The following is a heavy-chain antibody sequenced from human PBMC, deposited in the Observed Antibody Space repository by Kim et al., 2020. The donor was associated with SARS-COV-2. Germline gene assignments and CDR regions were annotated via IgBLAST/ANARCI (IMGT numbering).Heavy chain of an antibody. CDR1: GFTFSNSP. J-gene: IGHJ4*02. D-gene: IGHD6-6*01. Sequence: GGSLRLSCVGSGFTFSNSPINWVRQAPGKGPEWISSISGTGDNTRYADSVKGRFTISRDKSKNTLYLQMSSLRAEDTAVYYCVKGSRSWGQGTLVTVSS. V-gene: IGHV3-23*01. CDR2: ISGTGDNT. CDR3: VKGSRS.